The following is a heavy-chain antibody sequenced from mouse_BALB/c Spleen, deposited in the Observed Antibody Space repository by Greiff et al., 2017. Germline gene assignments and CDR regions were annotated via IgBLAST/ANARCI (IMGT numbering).Heavy chain of an antibody. CDR3: ASAYEGYYFDY. CDR1: GFAFSSYD. Sequence: EVMLVESGGGLVKPGGSLKLSCAASGFAFSSYDMSWVRQTPEKRLEWVAYISSGGGSTYYPDTVKGRFTISRDNAKNTLYLQMSSLKSEDTAMYYCASAYEGYYFDYWGQGTTLTVSS. CDR2: ISSGGGST. V-gene: IGHV5-12-1*01. J-gene: IGHJ2*01. D-gene: IGHD2-3*01.